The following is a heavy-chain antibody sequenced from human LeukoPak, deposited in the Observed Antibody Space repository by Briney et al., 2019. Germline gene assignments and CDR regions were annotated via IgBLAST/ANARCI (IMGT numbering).Heavy chain of an antibody. CDR3: ASYPGIAVAGTEYY. Sequence: GGSLRLSCAASGFTFSSYSMNWVPQAPGKGLEWVSSISSSSSYIYYADSVKGRFTISRDNAKNSLYLQMNSLRAEDTAVYYCASYPGIAVAGTEYYWGQGTLVTVSS. CDR2: ISSSSSYI. V-gene: IGHV3-21*01. CDR1: GFTFSSYS. D-gene: IGHD6-19*01. J-gene: IGHJ4*02.